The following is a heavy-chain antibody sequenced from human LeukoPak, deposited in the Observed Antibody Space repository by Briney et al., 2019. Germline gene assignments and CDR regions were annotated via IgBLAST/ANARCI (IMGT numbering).Heavy chain of an antibody. D-gene: IGHD3-3*01. CDR3: ARVYDVWSGYYRDY. V-gene: IGHV3-7*04. CDR2: IKQDGSER. Sequence: GGSLRLSCAASGFIFSNYWLSWVRQAPGKGLEWVANIKQDGSERYYVDSVKGRFIVSRDNAKNSLYLQMNSLRDEDTAVYYCARVYDVWSGYYRDYWGQGTLVTVSS. J-gene: IGHJ4*02. CDR1: GFIFSNYW.